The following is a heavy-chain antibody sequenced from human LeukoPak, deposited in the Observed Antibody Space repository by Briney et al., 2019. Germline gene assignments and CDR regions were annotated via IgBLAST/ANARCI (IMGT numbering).Heavy chain of an antibody. CDR3: ARGASGSYLASFDY. CDR2: IYSSGST. CDR1: GGSISSHY. J-gene: IGHJ4*02. Sequence: SETLSLTWTVSGGSISSHYCSWIRQPPGKGLECIGYIYSSGSTNYNPSLKSRVTISVDTSKNQFSLKLNSVTAADTAVYYCARGASGSYLASFDYWGQGALVTVSS. D-gene: IGHD1-26*01. V-gene: IGHV4-59*08.